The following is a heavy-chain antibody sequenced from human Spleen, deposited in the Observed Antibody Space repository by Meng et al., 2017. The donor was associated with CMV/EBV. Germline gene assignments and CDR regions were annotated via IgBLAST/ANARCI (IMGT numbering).Heavy chain of an antibody. CDR1: GGSISSYY. J-gene: IGHJ5*02. CDR3: ATSITTISWFDP. D-gene: IGHD5-12*01. CDR2: IYYIGST. V-gene: IGHV4-59*01. Sequence: SETLSLTCTVSGGSISSYYWSWIRQPPGKGLEWIGYIYYIGSTNYNPSLKSRVTISADTSKNQFSLKLSSVTAADTAVYYCATSITTISWFDPWGQGTLVTVSS.